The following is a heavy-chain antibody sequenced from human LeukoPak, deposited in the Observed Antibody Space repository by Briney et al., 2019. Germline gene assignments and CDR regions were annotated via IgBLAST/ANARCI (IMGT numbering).Heavy chain of an antibody. Sequence: PGGSLRLSCAASGFTFSSYSMNWVRQAPGKGLEWVSSISSSSCYIYYVDSVKGRFTISRDNAKNSLYLQMNSLRVEDTAVYYCARSGDNYYYHYMDVWGKGTTVTVSS. CDR3: ARSGDNYYYHYMDV. CDR1: GFTFSSYS. D-gene: IGHD1-26*01. CDR2: ISSSSCYI. V-gene: IGHV3-21*01. J-gene: IGHJ6*03.